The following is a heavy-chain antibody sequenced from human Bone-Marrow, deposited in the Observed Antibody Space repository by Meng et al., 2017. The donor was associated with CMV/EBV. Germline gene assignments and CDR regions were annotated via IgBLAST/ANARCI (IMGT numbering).Heavy chain of an antibody. J-gene: IGHJ5*02. V-gene: IGHV4-39*01. Sequence: GSLRLSCTVSGGSISSSSYYWGWIRQPPGKGLEWIGSIYYSGSTYYNPSLKSRVTISVDTSKNQFSLKLSSVTAADTAVYYCASRSSSWTGQYNWFDPWGQGTRVTVSS. D-gene: IGHD6-13*01. CDR1: GGSISSSSYY. CDR2: IYYSGST. CDR3: ASRSSSWTGQYNWFDP.